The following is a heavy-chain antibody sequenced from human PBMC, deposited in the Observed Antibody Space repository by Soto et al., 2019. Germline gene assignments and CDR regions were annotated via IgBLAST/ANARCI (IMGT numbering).Heavy chain of an antibody. CDR2: IYSGGAT. V-gene: IGHV4-4*07. J-gene: IGHJ6*02. Sequence: SETLSLPCTVSGGSINTYYWNWIRQPAGNGLEWIGRIYSGGATSYSPSLKSRATMSVDTPRSQFSLKLSSVTAPATTSSSCARAGQRRPSLFSWILDVWAQGSTVTV. CDR3: ARAGQRRPSLFSWILDV. D-gene: IGHD5-12*01. CDR1: GGSINTYY.